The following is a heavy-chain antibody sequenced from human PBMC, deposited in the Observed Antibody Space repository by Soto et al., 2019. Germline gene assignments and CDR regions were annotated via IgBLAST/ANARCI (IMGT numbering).Heavy chain of an antibody. CDR1: GYTFTGYY. D-gene: IGHD2-2*01. Sequence: XSVKGSCEASGYTFTGYYMHWGRQAPGQGLEWMGWINPNSGGTNYAQKFQGRVTMTRDTSISTAYMELSRLRSDDTAVYYCARRSLGGYCSSTSCYYYYYGMDVWGQGTTVTVSS. J-gene: IGHJ6*02. CDR2: INPNSGGT. V-gene: IGHV1-2*02. CDR3: ARRSLGGYCSSTSCYYYYYGMDV.